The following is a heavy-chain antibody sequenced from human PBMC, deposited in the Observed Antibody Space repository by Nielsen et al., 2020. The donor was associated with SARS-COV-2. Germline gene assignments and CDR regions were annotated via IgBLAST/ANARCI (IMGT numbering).Heavy chain of an antibody. CDR2: ISDGGTGT. D-gene: IGHD3-16*01. J-gene: IGHJ6*02. CDR3: AKAGGQFHYFGMDV. Sequence: ESLKISCEASGFSFSNYAMSWVRQAPGKGLEWGSAISDGGTGTYYADSVKGRFTISRDNSKNTLYLQMSSLKAEDAAVYHCAKAGGQFHYFGMDVWGHGTTVSVS. CDR1: GFSFSNYA. V-gene: IGHV3-23*01.